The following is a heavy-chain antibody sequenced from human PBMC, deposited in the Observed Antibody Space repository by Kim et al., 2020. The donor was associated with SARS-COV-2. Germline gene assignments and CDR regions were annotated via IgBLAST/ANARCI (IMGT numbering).Heavy chain of an antibody. CDR3: AREVGAPAYYYYYGMDV. V-gene: IGHV3-21*01. CDR2: ISSSSSYI. D-gene: IGHD1-26*01. Sequence: GGSLRLSCAASGFTFSSYSMNWVRQAPGKGLEWVSSISSSSSYIYYADSVKGRFTISRDNAKNSLYLQMNSLRAEDTAVYYCAREVGAPAYYYYYGMDVWGQGTTVTVSS. CDR1: GFTFSSYS. J-gene: IGHJ6*02.